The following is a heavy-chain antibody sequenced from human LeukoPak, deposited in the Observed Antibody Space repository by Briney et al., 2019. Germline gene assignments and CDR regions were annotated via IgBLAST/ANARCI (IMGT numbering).Heavy chain of an antibody. J-gene: IGHJ4*02. V-gene: IGHV3-30*02. Sequence: GGSLRLSCAASGFTFSSYAMHWVRQAPGKGLEWVAFLRYDGSNKYYADSVQGRFSISRDNSKNTLFLQMNSLRVEDTAVYYCAKYALREIFFGDFWGQGTLVAVSS. CDR1: GFTFSSYA. CDR2: LRYDGSNK. CDR3: AKYALREIFFGDF. D-gene: IGHD3-3*01.